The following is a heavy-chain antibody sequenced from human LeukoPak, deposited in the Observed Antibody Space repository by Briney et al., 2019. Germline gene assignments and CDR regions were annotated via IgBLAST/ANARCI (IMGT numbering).Heavy chain of an antibody. Sequence: ASVKVSCKASGYTFSGTGWYLYWLRQAPGQGLECMGWIHPNNGDTAYAQKFEGRVAMTRDTSISTAYMELRRLRPDDTAVYFCARDGPAQMVDLDYWGQGTLVTVSS. D-gene: IGHD3-10*01. CDR2: IHPNNGDT. CDR3: ARDGPAQMVDLDY. CDR1: GYTFSGTGWY. J-gene: IGHJ4*02. V-gene: IGHV1-2*02.